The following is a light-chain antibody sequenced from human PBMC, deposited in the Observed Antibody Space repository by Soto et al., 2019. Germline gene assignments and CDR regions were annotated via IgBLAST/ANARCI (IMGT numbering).Light chain of an antibody. CDR1: QNLGTLY. J-gene: IGKJ5*01. CDR2: GAS. Sequence: EIVLTQSPGTLSLSPGERGTLSCRASQNLGTLYLAWFQQKPGQAPRLLIYGASTRATGIPARFSGSGSGTEFTLTISSLQSEDFAVYYCQQYNNWPPITFGQGTRLEIK. CDR3: QQYNNWPPIT. V-gene: IGKV3-15*01.